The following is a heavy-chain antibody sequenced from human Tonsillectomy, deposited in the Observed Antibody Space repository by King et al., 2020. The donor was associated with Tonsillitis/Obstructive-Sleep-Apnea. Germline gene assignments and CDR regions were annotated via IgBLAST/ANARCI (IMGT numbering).Heavy chain of an antibody. Sequence: VQLVESGGGLVELGGSLRLSCAASGFTFSSYWMTWVRQAPGKGLEWVANIKQDGSEKYYVDSVKGRFTISRDNAKNYLYLQMNSLRAEDTAVYYCARSSRFLEWLDYWGQGTLVTVSS. CDR3: ARSSRFLEWLDY. CDR2: IKQDGSEK. J-gene: IGHJ4*02. D-gene: IGHD3-3*01. CDR1: GFTFSSYW. V-gene: IGHV3-7*04.